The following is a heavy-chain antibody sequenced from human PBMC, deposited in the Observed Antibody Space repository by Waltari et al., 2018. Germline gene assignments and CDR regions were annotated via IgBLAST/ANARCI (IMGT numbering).Heavy chain of an antibody. D-gene: IGHD3-10*01. V-gene: IGHV3-66*02. CDR1: GFTVSGNY. CDR2: SYSGGST. CDR3: ARLNFGSGSAVYY. J-gene: IGHJ4*02. Sequence: EVQLVESGGGLVQPGGSLRLSCAASGFTVSGNYMSWVRPAPGRGLEWVSVSYSGGSTYYADSVRGRFTISRDNSKNTVSLQMNSLRPEDTALYYCARLNFGSGSAVYYWGQGTLVTVSS.